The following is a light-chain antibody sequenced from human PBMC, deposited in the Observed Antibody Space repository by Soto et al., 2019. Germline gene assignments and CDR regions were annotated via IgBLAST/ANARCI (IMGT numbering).Light chain of an antibody. Sequence: DIPMTQSPSSLSASVGERVTITCRPSQNIKTYLNWYQQKGGKAPKLLIYGESNLQGGVPSRFSGSGSGADFSLTISSLQPEDFATYYCQQSFSFPWTFGQGTKIEMK. V-gene: IGKV1-39*01. CDR3: QQSFSFPWT. J-gene: IGKJ1*01. CDR1: QNIKTY. CDR2: GES.